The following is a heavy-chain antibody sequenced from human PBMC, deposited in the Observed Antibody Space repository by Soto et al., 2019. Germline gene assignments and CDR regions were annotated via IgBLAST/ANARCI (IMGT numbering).Heavy chain of an antibody. Sequence: ASVKVSCKASGGTFSSYAISWVRQAPGQGLEWMGGIIPIFGTANYAQKFQGRVTITADESTSTAYMELSSLRSEDTAVYYCARPDEYSSSWNYYGMDVWGQGTTVTVSS. CDR3: ARPDEYSSSWNYYGMDV. J-gene: IGHJ6*02. D-gene: IGHD6-6*01. CDR2: IIPIFGTA. V-gene: IGHV1-69*13. CDR1: GGTFSSYA.